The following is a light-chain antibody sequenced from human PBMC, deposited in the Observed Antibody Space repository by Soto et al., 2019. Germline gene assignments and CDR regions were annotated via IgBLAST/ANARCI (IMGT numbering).Light chain of an antibody. CDR1: SSDVGGYNY. J-gene: IGLJ1*01. Sequence: QSALTQPASVSGSPGQSITVSCTGTSSDVGGYNYVSWYQQHPGNAPKLMIYEVSNRPSGFSDRFSGSKSGSTASLTISGLQAEDEADYYCSSATSISTLGVYVFGTGTKVTVL. V-gene: IGLV2-14*01. CDR2: EVS. CDR3: SSATSISTLGVYV.